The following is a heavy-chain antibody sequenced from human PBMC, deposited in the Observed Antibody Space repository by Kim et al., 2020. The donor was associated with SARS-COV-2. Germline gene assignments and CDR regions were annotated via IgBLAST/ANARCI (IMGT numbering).Heavy chain of an antibody. J-gene: IGHJ6*02. CDR3: AKDRSYYDFWSGYYTPLYYGMDV. CDR2: ISGSGGST. V-gene: IGHV3-23*01. D-gene: IGHD3-3*01. Sequence: GGSLRLSCAASGFTFSSYAMSWVRQAPGKGLEWVSAISGSGGSTYYADSVKGRFTISRDNSKNTLYLQMNSLRAEDTAVYYCAKDRSYYDFWSGYYTPLYYGMDVWGQGTTVTVSS. CDR1: GFTFSSYA.